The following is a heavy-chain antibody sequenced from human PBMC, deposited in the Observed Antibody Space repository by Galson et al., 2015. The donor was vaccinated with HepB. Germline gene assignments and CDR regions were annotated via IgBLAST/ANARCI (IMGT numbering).Heavy chain of an antibody. J-gene: IGHJ4*02. CDR1: EFIFSDFT. CDR2: ISSSGYYT. V-gene: IGHV3-21*01. D-gene: IGHD3-16*01. CDR3: ARVLSTSLASGFDY. Sequence: SLRLSCAGSEFIFSDFTMNWVRQAPGKGLEWVSSISSSGYYTDYADSVKGRFTISRDNAKNSLFLQMNSLRADDTAVYYCARVLSTSLASGFDYWGQGTLVTVS.